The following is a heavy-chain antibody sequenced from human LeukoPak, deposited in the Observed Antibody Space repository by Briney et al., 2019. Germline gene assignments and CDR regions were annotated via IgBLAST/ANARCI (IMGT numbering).Heavy chain of an antibody. V-gene: IGHV3-7*03. J-gene: IGHJ4*02. CDR3: AKSPVSLLWFGGIDY. CDR2: IKQDGSEK. CDR1: GFTFSSYW. D-gene: IGHD3-10*01. Sequence: GGSLRLSCAASGFTFSSYWMSWVRQAPGKGLEWVANIKQDGSEKYYVDSVKGRFTISRDNSKNTLYLQMNSLRAEDTAVYYCAKSPVSLLWFGGIDYWGQGTLVTASS.